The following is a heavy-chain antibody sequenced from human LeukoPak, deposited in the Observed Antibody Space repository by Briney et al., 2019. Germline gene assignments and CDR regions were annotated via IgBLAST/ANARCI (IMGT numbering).Heavy chain of an antibody. CDR1: GGTFSSYA. D-gene: IGHD3-3*01. CDR3: ARIYDFCSGPFSFDI. CDR2: IIPIFGTA. V-gene: IGHV1-69*13. Sequence: SVKVSCKASGGTFSSYAISWVRQAPGQGLEWMGGIIPIFGTANYAQKFQGRVTITADESTSTAYMELSSLRSEDTAVYYCARIYDFCSGPFSFDIWGQGTMVTVSS. J-gene: IGHJ3*02.